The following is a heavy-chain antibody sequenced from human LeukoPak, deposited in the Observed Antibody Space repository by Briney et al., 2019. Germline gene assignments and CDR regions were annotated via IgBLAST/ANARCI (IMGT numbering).Heavy chain of an antibody. V-gene: IGHV4-59*11. CDR2: VFYSGST. CDR1: GGSISTHY. Sequence: SETLSLTCTISGGSISTHYWSWVRQSPGKGPEWIGNVFYSGSTNYNPSLKSRVIISVDMSKNQFSLKLNSVTAADTAVYYCARGTDCSSSSCYFWFDPWGQGTLVTVSS. CDR3: ARGTDCSSSSCYFWFDP. D-gene: IGHD2-2*01. J-gene: IGHJ5*02.